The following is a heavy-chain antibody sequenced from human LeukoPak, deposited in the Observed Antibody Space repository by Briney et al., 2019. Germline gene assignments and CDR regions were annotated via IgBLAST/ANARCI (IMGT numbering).Heavy chain of an antibody. D-gene: IGHD3-10*01. Sequence: SETLSLTCTVSGGSIGSYYWSWIRQPPGMGLEWIGYIYYSGSTYYNPSLKSRVAISLDTSKNQFSLKLRSVTAADTAVYYCARRTYYGSGSYYNEDVWGQGTTVTVSS. CDR3: ARRTYYGSGSYYNEDV. J-gene: IGHJ6*02. CDR1: GGSIGSYY. CDR2: IYYSGST. V-gene: IGHV4-59*08.